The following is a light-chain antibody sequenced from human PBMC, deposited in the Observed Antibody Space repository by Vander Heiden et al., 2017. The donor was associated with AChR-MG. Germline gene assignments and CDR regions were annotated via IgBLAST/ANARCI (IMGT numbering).Light chain of an antibody. CDR2: RDN. J-gene: IGLJ1*01. CDR3: ATWDDGLSGLFV. V-gene: IGLV1-44*01. CDR1: SSNIGSNT. Sequence: QSVLTQPPSASATPGQRVSMSCSGSSSNIGSNTVNWYQQLPGMAPKLLIYRDNLRPSGVPDRFSGSKSGTSASLAISGLQSEDEADYYCATWDDGLSGLFVFGTGTKVTVL.